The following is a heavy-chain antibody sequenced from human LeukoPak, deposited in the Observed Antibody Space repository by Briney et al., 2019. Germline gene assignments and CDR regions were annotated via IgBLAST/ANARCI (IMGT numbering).Heavy chain of an antibody. CDR3: AKPGGYCSSTGCFYSMDV. CDR1: GFTFSSYG. Sequence: PGGSLRLSCAASGFTFSSYGMHWVRQAPGKGLEWVAVISYDGSNKYYADSVKGRFTISRDNSKNTLYLQMNSLRAEDTAVYYCAKPGGYCSSTGCFYSMDVWGQGTTVTVSS. J-gene: IGHJ6*02. CDR2: ISYDGSNK. D-gene: IGHD2-2*01. V-gene: IGHV3-30*18.